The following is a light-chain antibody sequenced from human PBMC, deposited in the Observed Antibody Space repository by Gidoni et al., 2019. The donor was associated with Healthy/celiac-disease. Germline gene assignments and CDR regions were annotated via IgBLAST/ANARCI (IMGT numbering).Light chain of an antibody. J-gene: IGKJ1*01. CDR3: QQYYSYPRT. V-gene: IGKV1-8*01. CDR2: AAS. Sequence: STGDRVTITCRASQGISSYLAWYQQKPGKAPKLLIYAASTLQSGVPSRFSGSGSGTDFTLTISCLQSEDFATYYCQQYYSYPRTFGQGTKVEIK. CDR1: QGISSY.